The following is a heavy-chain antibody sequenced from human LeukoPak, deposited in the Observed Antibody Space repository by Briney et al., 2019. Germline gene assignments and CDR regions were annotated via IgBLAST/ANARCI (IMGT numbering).Heavy chain of an antibody. D-gene: IGHD3-10*01. Sequence: SGTLSLTCAVSGGSISSSNWWSWVRQPPGKGLEWIGEIYHSGSTNYNPSLKSRVTISVDKSKNQFSLKLSSVTAADTAVYYCATLRGFGELKMYYFDYWGQGTLVTVSS. CDR3: ATLRGFGELKMYYFDY. CDR2: IYHSGST. J-gene: IGHJ4*02. CDR1: GGSISSSNW. V-gene: IGHV4-4*02.